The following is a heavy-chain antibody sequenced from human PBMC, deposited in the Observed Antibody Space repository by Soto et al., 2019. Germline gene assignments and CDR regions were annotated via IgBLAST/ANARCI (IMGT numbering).Heavy chain of an antibody. J-gene: IGHJ6*03. Sequence: SQTLSLTCVISGDSVSSNSAAWNWIRQSPSRGLEWLGRTYYRSKWYNDYAVSVKSRITINPDTSKNQFSLQLNSVTPEDTAVYYCARDIVVVPAAPEYYYYYMDVWGKGTTVTVSS. CDR1: GDSVSSNSAA. CDR3: ARDIVVVPAAPEYYYYYMDV. V-gene: IGHV6-1*01. CDR2: TYYRSKWYN. D-gene: IGHD2-2*01.